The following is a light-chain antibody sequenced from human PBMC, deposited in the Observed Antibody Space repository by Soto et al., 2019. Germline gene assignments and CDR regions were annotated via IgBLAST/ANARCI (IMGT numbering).Light chain of an antibody. Sequence: DIQMTQSPSSLSASVGDRVTITCRASQNISNYLNWYQQKPGKAPNLLIYSASKLDSGVPSRFSGSGSGTDFTLIISSLQPEDFATYYCQQSSSNPLTFGGGTRL. CDR3: QQSSSNPLT. CDR2: SAS. CDR1: QNISNY. J-gene: IGKJ4*01. V-gene: IGKV1-39*01.